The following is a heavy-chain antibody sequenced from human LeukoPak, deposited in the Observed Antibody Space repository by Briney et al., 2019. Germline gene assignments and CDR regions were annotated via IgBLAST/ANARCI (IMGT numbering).Heavy chain of an antibody. CDR3: ARDLSSGRFYFDF. CDR1: GDSVSSHSAA. D-gene: IGHD3-3*01. V-gene: IGHV6-1*01. CDR2: TYYRSKWYN. J-gene: IGHJ4*02. Sequence: SQTLSLTCAISGDSVSSHSAAWDWIRQSPSRGLEWLGSTYYRSKWYNDYATSVKSRITISPDTSKNQFSLQLNSVTPEDTAVYFCARDLSSGRFYFDFWGQGILVTVSS.